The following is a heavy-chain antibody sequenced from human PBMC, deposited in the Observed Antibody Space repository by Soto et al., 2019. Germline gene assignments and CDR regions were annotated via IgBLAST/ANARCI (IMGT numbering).Heavy chain of an antibody. J-gene: IGHJ1*01. CDR3: ANGFLCFREASYAF. V-gene: IGHV3-23*01. CDR2: ISGSGGST. D-gene: IGHD3-10*01. CDR1: GFDFSNDA. Sequence: GSLRLSCAPSGFDFSNDAMSWVRQAPGEGLEWVSAISGSGGSTHYADSVKGRFTISRDNSKNTLYLQMNSLRAEAKAEYYCANGFLCFREASYAFCGQGTMVTVSA.